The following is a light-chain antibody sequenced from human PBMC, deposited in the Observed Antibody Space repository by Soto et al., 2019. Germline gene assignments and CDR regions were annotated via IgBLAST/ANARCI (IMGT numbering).Light chain of an antibody. V-gene: IGKV1-39*01. CDR2: DES. Sequence: TQMTQSPSSLSASVGDRVTITCRASQDIDIYLSWYQQKPGKVPKLLIYDESTLQSGVPSRFSGSGSGTDFTPTINNLQPEDFATYYCQQSYRTPYTFGQGTKVDIK. J-gene: IGKJ2*01. CDR1: QDIDIY. CDR3: QQSYRTPYT.